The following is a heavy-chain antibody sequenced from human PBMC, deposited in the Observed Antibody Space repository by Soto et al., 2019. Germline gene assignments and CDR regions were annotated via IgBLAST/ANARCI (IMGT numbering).Heavy chain of an antibody. Sequence: GQLVESGGGLVKPGGSLRLSCVVSGFTFSSYSMNWVRQAPGKGLEWVSSISSSSIYTYYADSVKGRFTISRDNAKNSVYLQMNSLRAEDTAVYYCARDFKESQYYYYCMDVWGKGTTVTVSS. CDR3: ARDFKESQYYYYCMDV. J-gene: IGHJ6*03. D-gene: IGHD3-10*01. CDR1: GFTFSSYS. V-gene: IGHV3-21*06. CDR2: ISSSSIYT.